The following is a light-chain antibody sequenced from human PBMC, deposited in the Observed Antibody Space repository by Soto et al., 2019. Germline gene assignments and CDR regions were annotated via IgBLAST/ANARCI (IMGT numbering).Light chain of an antibody. V-gene: IGKV1-33*01. J-gene: IGKJ5*01. CDR1: QDISNY. Sequence: DIQMTQSPSSLSASVGDRVTITCPASQDISNYLNWYQQKPGKAPKLLIYDASNLETGVPSRFSGSGSGTDFTFTISSLQPEDIATYYCQQYHTSSITFGQGTRLEIK. CDR3: QQYHTSSIT. CDR2: DAS.